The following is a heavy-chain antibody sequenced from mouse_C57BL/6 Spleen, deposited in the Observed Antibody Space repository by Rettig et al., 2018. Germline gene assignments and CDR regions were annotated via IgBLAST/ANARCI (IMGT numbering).Heavy chain of an antibody. Sequence: QVQLQQPGTELVKPGASVKLSCKASGYTFTSYWIHWVKQRPGQGLEWIGNINPSNGGTNYNEKFKSKATLTVDKSASTAYMQLSSLTSEESAVYYCARGGYYSLAGAVDYWAQGISVTVSS. J-gene: IGHJ4*01. CDR3: ARGGYYSLAGAVDY. V-gene: IGHV1-53*01. CDR2: INPSNGGT. CDR1: GYTFTSYW. D-gene: IGHD2-3*01.